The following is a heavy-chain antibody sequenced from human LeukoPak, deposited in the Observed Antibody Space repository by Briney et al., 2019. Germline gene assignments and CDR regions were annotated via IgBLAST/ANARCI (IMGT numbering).Heavy chain of an antibody. V-gene: IGHV3-30*18. Sequence: GGSLRHSCAASGFTFSSYGMHWVRPAPGRGLEWVAVISYDGSNKYYADSVRGRFTISRDKSKNTLYLQMNSLRDEDTAVYYCAKEGRGSGWYSVYDYDGIDIWGQGTTVTVSS. CDR1: GFTFSSYG. J-gene: IGHJ6*02. CDR2: ISYDGSNK. CDR3: AKEGRGSGWYSVYDYDGIDI. D-gene: IGHD6-19*01.